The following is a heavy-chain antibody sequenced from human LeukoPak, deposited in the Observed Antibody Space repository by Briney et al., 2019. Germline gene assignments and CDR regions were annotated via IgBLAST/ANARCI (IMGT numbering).Heavy chain of an antibody. Sequence: ASVTVSCKASGYTFTSYAMHWVRQAPGQRLEWMGWINAGNGNTKYSQKFQGRVTITRDTSASTAYMELSSLRSEDTAVYYCARDGDYGFPFDYWGQGTLVTVSS. D-gene: IGHD4-17*01. CDR1: GYTFTSYA. J-gene: IGHJ4*02. V-gene: IGHV1-3*01. CDR2: INAGNGNT. CDR3: ARDGDYGFPFDY.